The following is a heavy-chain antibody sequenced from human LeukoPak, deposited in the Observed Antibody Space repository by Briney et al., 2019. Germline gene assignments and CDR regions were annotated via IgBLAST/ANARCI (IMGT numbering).Heavy chain of an antibody. V-gene: IGHV5-51*01. CDR1: GYSFTSYW. CDR3: AGATSSRYFDY. Sequence: GESLKISCKGSGYSFTSYWIGWVRQMPGKGLEWMGIIYPGDSDTRYSPSLQGQVTISADKSLTTAYLQWSSLKASDTAMYYCAGATSSRYFDYWGQGTLVTVSS. J-gene: IGHJ4*02. D-gene: IGHD6-13*01. CDR2: IYPGDSDT.